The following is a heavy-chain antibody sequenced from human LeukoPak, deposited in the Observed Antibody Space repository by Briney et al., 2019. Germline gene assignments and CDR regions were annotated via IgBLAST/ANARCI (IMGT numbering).Heavy chain of an antibody. Sequence: PGGSLRLSCAASGFTFSDYWMHWVRQAPGKGLVWVSHIKTDGSVTDYADSVKGRFTISRDNARNTVYLQMHSLRAEDTAVYYCARDANRSFNYWGQGILVTVSS. CDR1: GFTFSDYW. CDR2: IKTDGSVT. J-gene: IGHJ4*02. V-gene: IGHV3-74*01. CDR3: ARDANRSFNY.